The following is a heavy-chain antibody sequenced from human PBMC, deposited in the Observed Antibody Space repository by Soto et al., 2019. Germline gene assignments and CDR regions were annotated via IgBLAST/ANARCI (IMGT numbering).Heavy chain of an antibody. Sequence: PGGSLRLSCAASGVTFSSYWMHWVRQAPGKGLVWVPRINSDGSSTSYADSVKGRFTISRDNAKNTLYLQMNSLRAEDTAVYYCATNTAMVSLNNWFDPWGQGT. D-gene: IGHD5-18*01. J-gene: IGHJ5*02. CDR3: ATNTAMVSLNNWFDP. V-gene: IGHV3-74*01. CDR1: GVTFSSYW. CDR2: INSDGSST.